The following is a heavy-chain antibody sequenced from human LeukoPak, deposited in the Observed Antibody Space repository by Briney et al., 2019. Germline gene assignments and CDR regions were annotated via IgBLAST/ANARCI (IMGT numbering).Heavy chain of an antibody. CDR1: GYRFTGCY. V-gene: IGHV1-2*02. J-gene: IGHJ4*02. Sequence: ASVKVSCKASGYRFTGCYMHWVRQAPGQGLEWMGWINPNSGVTNYAQNFQGRVSMTRDTSISTAYMELSRLRSDDTAVYYCARQQAVSGYFDYWGQGTLVTVSS. D-gene: IGHD6-13*01. CDR3: ARQQAVSGYFDY. CDR2: INPNSGVT.